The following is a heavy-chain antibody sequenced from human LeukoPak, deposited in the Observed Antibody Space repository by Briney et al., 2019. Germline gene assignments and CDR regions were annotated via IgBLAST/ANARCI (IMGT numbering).Heavy chain of an antibody. J-gene: IGHJ4*02. CDR2: INPNSGGT. CDR3: ARDRAIIVGATPGIGY. D-gene: IGHD1-26*01. V-gene: IGHV1-2*06. Sequence: ASVKVSCRASGYTFTGYYMHWVRQAPGQGLEWMGRINPNSGGTNYAQKFQGRVTMTRDTSISTAYMELSRLRSDDTAVYYCARDRAIIVGATPGIGYWGQGTLVTVSS. CDR1: GYTFTGYY.